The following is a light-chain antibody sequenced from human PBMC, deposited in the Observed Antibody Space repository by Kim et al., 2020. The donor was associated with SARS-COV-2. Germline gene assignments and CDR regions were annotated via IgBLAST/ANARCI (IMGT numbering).Light chain of an antibody. J-gene: IGKJ1*01. V-gene: IGKV3-15*01. CDR1: QSVSSN. CDR3: QQYNNWPRT. Sequence: EIVMTQSPATLSVSPGERATLSCRANQSVSSNLAWYQQKPGQAPRLLIYGASTRATGIPARFSGSGSGTEFTLTISSLQSEDFAVYYCQQYNNWPRTFGRGTKVDIK. CDR2: GAS.